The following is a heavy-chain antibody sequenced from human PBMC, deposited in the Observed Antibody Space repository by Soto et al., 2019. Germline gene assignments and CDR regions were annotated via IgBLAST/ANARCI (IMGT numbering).Heavy chain of an antibody. CDR2: IIPIFGTA. D-gene: IGHD2-15*01. CDR1: GGTFSSYA. V-gene: IGHV1-69*13. J-gene: IGHJ6*02. Sequence: GASVKVSCKASGGTFSSYAISWVRQAPGQGLEWMGGIIPIFGTANYAQKFQGRVTITADESTSTAYMELSSLRSEDTAVYYCARGANCSGGSCFFYYYGMDVWGQGTTATVSS. CDR3: ARGANCSGGSCFFYYYGMDV.